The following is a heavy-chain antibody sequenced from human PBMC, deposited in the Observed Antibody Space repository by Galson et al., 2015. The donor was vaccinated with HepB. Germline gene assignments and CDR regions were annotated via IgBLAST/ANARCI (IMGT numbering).Heavy chain of an antibody. D-gene: IGHD2-15*01. J-gene: IGHJ3*02. CDR3: ARDNPDCSGGSCYEMLSAFDI. CDR1: GGSISSYY. CDR2: IYYSGST. V-gene: IGHV4-59*01. Sequence: SETLSLTCTVPGGSISSYYWSWIRQPPGKGLEWIGYIYYSGSTNYNPSLKSRVTISVDTSKNQFSLKLSSVTAADTAVYYCARDNPDCSGGSCYEMLSAFDIWGQGTMVTVSS.